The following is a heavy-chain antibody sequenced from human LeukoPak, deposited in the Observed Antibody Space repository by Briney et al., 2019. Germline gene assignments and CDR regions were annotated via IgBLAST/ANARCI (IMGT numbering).Heavy chain of an antibody. D-gene: IGHD3-3*01. CDR3: ARSSYYDFWSGYYYYYMDV. CDR1: GSIFTSYW. CDR2: IYPGDSDT. V-gene: IGHV5-51*01. J-gene: IGHJ6*03. Sequence: GESLQISRQGSGSIFTSYWIGWGRQLPGKGLEWMVIIYPGDSDTRYSPSFQGQFTISADKSISTAYLQLSSLKASDTAMYYCARSSYYDFWSGYYYYYMDVWGKGTTVTVSS.